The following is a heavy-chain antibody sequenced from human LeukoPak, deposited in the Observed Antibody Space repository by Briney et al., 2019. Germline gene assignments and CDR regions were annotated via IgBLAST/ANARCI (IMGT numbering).Heavy chain of an antibody. Sequence: PSETLSLTCAVSGYSISSGYYWGWIRQPPGKGLEWIGTIYHSGTTFCNPSLQSRVTISKDTSKNQFSLKMISVTAADTAVYYCARWGNYNYYFLDVWGKGTTVTVSS. D-gene: IGHD3-16*01. CDR1: GYSISSGYY. V-gene: IGHV4-38-2*01. CDR2: IYHSGTT. J-gene: IGHJ6*03. CDR3: ARWGNYNYYFLDV.